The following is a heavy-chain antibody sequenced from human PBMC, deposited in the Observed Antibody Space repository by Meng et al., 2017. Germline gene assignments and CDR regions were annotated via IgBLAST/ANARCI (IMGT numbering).Heavy chain of an antibody. CDR1: GGTFSSYA. D-gene: IGHD5-24*01. V-gene: IGHV1-69*01. J-gene: IGHJ4*02. CDR3: ARVLRDGYNLGY. CDR2: IIPIFGTA. Sequence: QVQRVESGAEVKKPWSSVKVSCKASGGTFSSYAISWVRQAPGQGLEWMGGIIPIFGTANYAQKFQGRVTITADESTSTAYMELSSLRSEDTAVYYCARVLRDGYNLGYWGQGTLVTVSS.